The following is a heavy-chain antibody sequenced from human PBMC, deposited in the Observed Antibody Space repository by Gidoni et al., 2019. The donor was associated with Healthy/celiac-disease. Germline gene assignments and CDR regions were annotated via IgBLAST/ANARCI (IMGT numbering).Heavy chain of an antibody. CDR1: GYTFTSYD. J-gene: IGHJ6*02. CDR3: ARGYYGSGSYLLGGYYYYGMDV. Sequence: QVQLVQSGAEVKQPGASVKVSCKASGYTFTSYDHNWVRQATGQGLEWMGWMNPNSGNTGYAQKLQGRVTMTRNTSISTAYMELSSLRSEDTAVYYCARGYYGSGSYLLGGYYYYGMDVWGQGTTVTVSS. V-gene: IGHV1-8*01. D-gene: IGHD3-10*01. CDR2: MNPNSGNT.